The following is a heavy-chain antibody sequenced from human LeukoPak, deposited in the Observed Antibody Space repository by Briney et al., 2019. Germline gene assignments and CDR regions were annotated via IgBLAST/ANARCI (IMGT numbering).Heavy chain of an antibody. D-gene: IGHD6-19*01. CDR1: GYSFTNFD. Sequence: ASVKVSCKASGYSFTNFDINWVRQATGQGLEWMGWMNPNSGNKGYAQKFQGRVTMTMNTSITTAYMELGSLRSEDTAVYYCARGPQWRGDYYYMDVWGRGTTVTVSS. J-gene: IGHJ6*03. CDR2: MNPNSGNK. V-gene: IGHV1-8*01. CDR3: ARGPQWRGDYYYMDV.